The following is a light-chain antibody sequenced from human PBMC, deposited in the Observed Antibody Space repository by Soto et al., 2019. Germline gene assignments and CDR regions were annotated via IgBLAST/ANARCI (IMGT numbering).Light chain of an antibody. CDR1: QSVSSSY. V-gene: IGKV3-20*01. J-gene: IGKJ4*02. CDR3: GPYGSPPRT. CDR2: GAS. Sequence: DIVLTPSPGTLSLSPGERATLSCRASQSVSSSYLAWYQQKPGQAPRLLIYGASSRATGIPDRFSGSGAGRDFTLTSSRLDLKDFAVYHSGPYGSPPRTFGG.